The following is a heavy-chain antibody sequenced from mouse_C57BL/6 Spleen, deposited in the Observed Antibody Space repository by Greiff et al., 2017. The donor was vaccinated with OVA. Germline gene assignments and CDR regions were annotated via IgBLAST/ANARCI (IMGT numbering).Heavy chain of an antibody. Sequence: EVQGVESGAGLVKPGGSLKLSCAASGFTFSSYAMSWVRQTPEKRLEWVAYISSGGDYIYYADTVKGRFTISRDNARNTLYLQMSSLKSEDTAMYYCTTTSSHWYFDVWGTGTTVTVSS. D-gene: IGHD6-1*01. J-gene: IGHJ1*03. V-gene: IGHV5-9-1*02. CDR3: TTTSSHWYFDV. CDR1: GFTFSSYA. CDR2: ISSGGDYI.